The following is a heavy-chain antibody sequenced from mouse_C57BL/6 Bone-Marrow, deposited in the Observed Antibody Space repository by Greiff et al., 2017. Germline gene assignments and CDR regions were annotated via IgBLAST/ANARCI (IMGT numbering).Heavy chain of an antibody. CDR3: TRRGQLRP. D-gene: IGHD3-2*02. CDR2: IDPETGGT. J-gene: IGHJ2*01. Sequence: QVQLKESGAELVRPGASVTLSCKASGYTFTDYEMHWVKQTPVHGLEWIGAIDPETGGTAYNQKFKGKAILTADKSSSTAYMELRSLTSEDSAVYYCTRRGQLRPWGQGTTLTVSS. V-gene: IGHV1-15*01. CDR1: GYTFTDYE.